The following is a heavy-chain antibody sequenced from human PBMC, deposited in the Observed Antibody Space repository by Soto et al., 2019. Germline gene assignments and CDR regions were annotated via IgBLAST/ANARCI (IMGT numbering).Heavy chain of an antibody. V-gene: IGHV4-39*01. Sequence: XGTLSLTCIVSGGSISSSSYYWGWIRQPPGKGLEWIGSIYYSGSTYYNPSLKSRVSISVDTSKNQFSLKLSSVTAADTAVYYCARRSGVTGNDMDVWGQGTTVTVSS. D-gene: IGHD2-21*02. J-gene: IGHJ6*02. CDR3: ARRSGVTGNDMDV. CDR2: IYYSGST. CDR1: GGSISSSSYY.